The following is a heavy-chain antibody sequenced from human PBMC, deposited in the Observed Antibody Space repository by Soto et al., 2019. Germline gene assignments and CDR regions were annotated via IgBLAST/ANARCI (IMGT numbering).Heavy chain of an antibody. CDR1: GYTFTSYA. Sequence: QVQLVQSGAEVKKPGASVKVSCKASGYTFTSYAMHWVRQAPGQRLEWMGWINAGNGNTKYSQKFQGRVTITRDTSASTAYMELSSLRSEDTAVYYCARDLLLWFGGSNPKTLNWFDPWGQGTLVTVSS. CDR2: INAGNGNT. D-gene: IGHD3-10*01. V-gene: IGHV1-3*01. J-gene: IGHJ5*02. CDR3: ARDLLLWFGGSNPKTLNWFDP.